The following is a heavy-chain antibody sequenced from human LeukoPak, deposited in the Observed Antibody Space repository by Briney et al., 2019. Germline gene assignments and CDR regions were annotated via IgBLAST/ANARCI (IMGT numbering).Heavy chain of an antibody. V-gene: IGHV3-74*01. CDR2: INSDGSRT. D-gene: IGHD6-25*01. CDR1: GFTFSSYW. Sequence: GGSLRLSCAASGFTFSSYWMHWVRQAPGKGLVWVSRINSDGSRTSYADSVKGRFTISRDNAKNTPYLQMNSLRAEDTAVYYCARVGARLGAFDIWGQETMVTVSS. CDR3: ARVGARLGAFDI. J-gene: IGHJ3*02.